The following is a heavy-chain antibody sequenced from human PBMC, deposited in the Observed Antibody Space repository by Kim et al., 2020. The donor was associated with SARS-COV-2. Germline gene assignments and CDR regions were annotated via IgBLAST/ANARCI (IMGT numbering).Heavy chain of an antibody. V-gene: IGHV3-23*01. CDR3: AKWRGTSNSAYGLHYFDY. J-gene: IGHJ4*02. D-gene: IGHD3-22*01. Sequence: KGRFTSSRDNSKNTLDLQMNSLRAEDTAVYYCAKWRGTSNSAYGLHYFDYWGQGTLVTVSS.